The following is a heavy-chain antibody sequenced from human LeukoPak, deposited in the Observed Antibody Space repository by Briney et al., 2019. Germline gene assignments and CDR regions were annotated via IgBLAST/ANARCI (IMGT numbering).Heavy chain of an antibody. D-gene: IGHD2-2*01. J-gene: IGHJ4*02. CDR2: IYPGDSDT. V-gene: IGHV5-51*01. Sequence: KPGESLKISCKGSGYSFTSYRLGWVRQMPGKGLEWMGLIYPGDSDTTYSPSFQGQVTISVDQSISTAYLQWSSLKASDTAMYYCARQGAGVPAAIYWGQGTLVTVSS. CDR3: ARQGAGVPAAIY. CDR1: GYSFTSYR.